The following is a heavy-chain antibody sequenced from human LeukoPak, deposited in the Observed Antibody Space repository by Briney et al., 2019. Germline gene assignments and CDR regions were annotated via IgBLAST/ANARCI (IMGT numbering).Heavy chain of an antibody. Sequence: GGSLRLSCAASGFTFSSSAMSWVRQAPGKGLEWVSSISGSGSGGSTYYADSVKGRFTISRDNAKNTLELQMKSLRAEDTAVYYCARGGYGAYMGWGQGMLVTVSS. J-gene: IGHJ4*02. CDR1: GFTFSSSA. CDR2: ISGSGSGGST. V-gene: IGHV3-23*01. CDR3: ARGGYGAYMG. D-gene: IGHD4-17*01.